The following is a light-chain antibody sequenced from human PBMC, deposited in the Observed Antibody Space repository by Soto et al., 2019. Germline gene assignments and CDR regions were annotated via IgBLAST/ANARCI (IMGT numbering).Light chain of an antibody. CDR1: QGITNY. CDR2: AAS. CDR3: QKYNDAPWS. Sequence: IWMTQSPSLLSASTGDRVTISCRMSQGITNYLAWYQQRAGKAPKLLIYAASTLQSGVPSRFSGSGSGTDFSLTIGSLQPEDVATYYCQKYNDAPWSFGQGTKVEIK. V-gene: IGKV1-27*01. J-gene: IGKJ1*01.